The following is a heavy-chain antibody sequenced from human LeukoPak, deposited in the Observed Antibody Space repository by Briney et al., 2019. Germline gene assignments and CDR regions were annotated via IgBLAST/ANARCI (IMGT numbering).Heavy chain of an antibody. Sequence: SQTLSLTCTVSGVSISSGGYYWSWIRQHPGKGLEWIVYMYYSGSTYYNPSLKSRVTISVDTSKNQFSLKLSSVTAADTAVYYCARDGTAMAPDYYYGMDVWGKGTTVTVSS. CDR1: GVSISSGGYY. D-gene: IGHD5-18*01. V-gene: IGHV4-31*03. J-gene: IGHJ6*04. CDR2: MYYSGST. CDR3: ARDGTAMAPDYYYGMDV.